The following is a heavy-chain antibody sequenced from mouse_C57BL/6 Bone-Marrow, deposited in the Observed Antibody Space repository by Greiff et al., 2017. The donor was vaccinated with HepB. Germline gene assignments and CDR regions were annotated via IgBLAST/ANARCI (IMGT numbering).Heavy chain of an antibody. Sequence: VQLKQPGAELVKPGASVKVSCKASGYTFTSYWMHWVKQRPGQGLEWIGRIHPSDSDTNYNQKFKGKATLTVDKSSSTAYMQLSSLTSEDSAVYYCANGYSNYWYFDVWGTGTTVTVSS. J-gene: IGHJ1*03. CDR1: GYTFTSYW. D-gene: IGHD2-5*01. CDR3: ANGYSNYWYFDV. V-gene: IGHV1-74*01. CDR2: IHPSDSDT.